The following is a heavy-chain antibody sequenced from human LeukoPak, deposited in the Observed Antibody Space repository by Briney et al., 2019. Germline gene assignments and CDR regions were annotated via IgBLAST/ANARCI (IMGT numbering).Heavy chain of an antibody. CDR2: ISGSGGST. J-gene: IGHJ5*02. V-gene: IGHV3-23*01. Sequence: GGSLRLPCAASGFTFSSYAMSWLRQAPGKGLDWVSAISGSGGSTYYADSVKGRFTISRDNSKNTLYLQMNILRAEDTAVYYCAKGGFRGQIWFDPWGQGTLVTVSS. CDR1: GFTFSSYA. D-gene: IGHD3-22*01. CDR3: AKGGFRGQIWFDP.